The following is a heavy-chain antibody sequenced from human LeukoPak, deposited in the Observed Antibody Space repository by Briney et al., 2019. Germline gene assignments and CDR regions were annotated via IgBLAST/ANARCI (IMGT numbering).Heavy chain of an antibody. V-gene: IGHV4-38-2*02. CDR3: ASFPKRSYTRYYFDY. Sequence: SETLSLTCTVSGYSISSGYYWGWIRQPPGKGLEWIGSIYHSGSTNYNPSLKSRVTISVDTSKNQFSLKLSSVTAADTAVYYCASFPKRSYTRYYFDYWGQGTLVTASS. CDR1: GYSISSGYY. J-gene: IGHJ4*02. D-gene: IGHD1-26*01. CDR2: IYHSGST.